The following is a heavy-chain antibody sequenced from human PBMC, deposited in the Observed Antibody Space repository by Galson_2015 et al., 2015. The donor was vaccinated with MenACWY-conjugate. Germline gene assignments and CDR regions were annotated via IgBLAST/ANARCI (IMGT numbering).Heavy chain of an antibody. V-gene: IGHV3-11*05. D-gene: IGHD4-17*01. J-gene: IGHJ1*01. CDR3: ARETTTYFPH. Sequence: LLRLSCAAYGFTFSDYYMSWVRQAPGTGLEWISYISTSSHYIHHADSAMGHFTISRDNAKNSLYLQMNSLRAEDTAVYYCARETTTYFPHWGQGTLVTVSS. CDR1: GFTFSDYY. CDR2: ISTSSHYI.